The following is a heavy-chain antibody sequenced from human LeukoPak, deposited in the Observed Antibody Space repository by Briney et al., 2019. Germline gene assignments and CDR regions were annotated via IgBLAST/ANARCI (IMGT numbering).Heavy chain of an antibody. V-gene: IGHV1-2*02. CDR2: INPNSGGT. Sequence: ASVKVSCKASGYTFTNYDINWVRQAPGQGLEWMGWINPNSGGTNYAQKFQGRVTMTRDTSISTAYMELSRLRSDDTAVYYCARGDIVVVPGRNNWFDPWGQGTLVTVSS. CDR1: GYTFTNYD. D-gene: IGHD2-2*01. CDR3: ARGDIVVVPGRNNWFDP. J-gene: IGHJ5*02.